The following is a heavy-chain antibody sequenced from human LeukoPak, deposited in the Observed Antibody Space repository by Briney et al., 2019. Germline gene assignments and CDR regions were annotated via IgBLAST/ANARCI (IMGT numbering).Heavy chain of an antibody. CDR3: ARGSPRDYYDSSGYYPFDY. J-gene: IGHJ4*02. V-gene: IGHV4-39*07. CDR1: GGSISGSSSY. CDR2: INHSGST. D-gene: IGHD3-22*01. Sequence: SETLSLTCTVSGGSISGSSSYWGWIRQPPGKGLEWIGEINHSGSTNYNPSLKSRVTISVDTSKNQFSLKLSSVTAADTAVYYCARGSPRDYYDSSGYYPFDYWGQGTLVTVSS.